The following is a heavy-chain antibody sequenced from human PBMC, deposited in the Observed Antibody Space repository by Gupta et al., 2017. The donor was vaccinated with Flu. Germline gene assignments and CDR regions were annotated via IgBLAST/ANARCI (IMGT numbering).Heavy chain of an antibody. CDR2: ISSSSSYI. V-gene: IGHV3-21*01. CDR1: GFTFSRYS. CDR3: AREPPYSSGFHAFDI. D-gene: IGHD6-19*01. Sequence: EVQLVESGGGLVKPGGSLRLSCAASGFTFSRYSMNWVRQAPGKGLEWVSSISSSSSYIYYADSVKGRFTISRDNAKNSLYLQMNSLRAEDTAVYYCAREPPYSSGFHAFDIWGQGTMVTVSS. J-gene: IGHJ3*02.